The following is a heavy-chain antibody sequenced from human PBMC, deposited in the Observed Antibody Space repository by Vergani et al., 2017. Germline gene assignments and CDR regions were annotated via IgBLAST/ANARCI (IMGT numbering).Heavy chain of an antibody. V-gene: IGHV3-20*04. CDR2: INWDGGGT. Sequence: EVQLVESGGGVVRPGGSLRLSCAASGFRFDDYGMSWVRQAPGKGLEWVSGINWDGGGTAYADSMKGRFTISRDNAKNSLYLQMNSLRAEDTALYYCVKDIAASGNYWYFDLWGRGTLVTVSS. CDR1: GFRFDDYG. CDR3: VKDIAASGNYWYFDL. D-gene: IGHD6-13*01. J-gene: IGHJ2*01.